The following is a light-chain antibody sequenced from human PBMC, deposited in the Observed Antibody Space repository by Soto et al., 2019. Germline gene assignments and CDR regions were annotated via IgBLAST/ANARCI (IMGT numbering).Light chain of an antibody. Sequence: EIVLTQSPGTLSLSPGERAILSCRASQSVSSIYLAWYQQKPGQAPRLLIYGASSRPTGIPDRFSGSGSGTDFTLTISRLEPEDFAVYYCQQYGSSALTFGGGTKVDIK. CDR1: QSVSSIY. CDR2: GAS. V-gene: IGKV3-20*01. CDR3: QQYGSSALT. J-gene: IGKJ4*01.